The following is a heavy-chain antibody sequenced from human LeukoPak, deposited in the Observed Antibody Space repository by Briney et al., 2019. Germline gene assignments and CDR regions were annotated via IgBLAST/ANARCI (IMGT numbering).Heavy chain of an antibody. CDR1: GYTFTGYY. CDR2: INPNSGGT. Sequence: ASVKVSCXASGYTFTGYYMHWVRQARGQGLEWMGRINPNSGGTNYAQKFQGRVTMTRDTSISTAYMELSRLRSDDTAVYYCARGRMVYAMGFDPWGQGTLVTVSS. D-gene: IGHD2-8*01. CDR3: ARGRMVYAMGFDP. J-gene: IGHJ5*02. V-gene: IGHV1-2*06.